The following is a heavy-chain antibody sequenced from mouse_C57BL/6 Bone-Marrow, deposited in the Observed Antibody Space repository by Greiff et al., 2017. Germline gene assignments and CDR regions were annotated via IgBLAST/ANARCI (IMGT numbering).Heavy chain of an antibody. CDR1: GYTFTDYY. CDR3: ARRAYYYYAMDY. V-gene: IGHV1-19*01. J-gene: IGHJ4*01. Sequence: EVQLKESGPVLVKPGASVKMSCKASGYTFTDYYMNWVKQSHGKSLEWIGVINPYNGGTSYNQKFKGKATLTVDKSSSTAYMELNSLTSEDSAVYYCARRAYYYYAMDYWGQGTSVTVSS. CDR2: INPYNGGT.